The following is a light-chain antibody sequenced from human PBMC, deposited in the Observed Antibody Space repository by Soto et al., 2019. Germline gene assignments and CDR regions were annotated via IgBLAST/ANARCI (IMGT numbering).Light chain of an antibody. V-gene: IGKV2-28*01. J-gene: IGKJ3*01. CDR3: MQALQTPRT. CDR2: LGS. CDR1: QSLLHSNGYNY. Sequence: DIVMTQSPLSLPVTPGEPASISCRSSQSLLHSNGYNYLDWYLQKPGQSPQLLIYLGSNRASEVPDRFSGSGSGTVFTLKISRVEAEDVGVYYCMQALQTPRTFGPGTKVDIK.